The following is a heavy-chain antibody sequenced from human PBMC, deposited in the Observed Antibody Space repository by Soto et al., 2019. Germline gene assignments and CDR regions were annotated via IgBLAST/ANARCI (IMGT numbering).Heavy chain of an antibody. D-gene: IGHD3-3*02. CDR1: GASISSGGYY. Sequence: QVQLQESGPGLVKPSQTLSLTCTVSGASISSGGYYWSWIRQHPGKGLEWIGYIYYTGSTYYNPSLKGRVTMSVDTSKNQFSLRLSSVTAADTAVYYCARDLQFSRLFYGMDVWGQGTTVTVSS. J-gene: IGHJ6*02. V-gene: IGHV4-31*03. CDR3: ARDLQFSRLFYGMDV. CDR2: IYYTGST.